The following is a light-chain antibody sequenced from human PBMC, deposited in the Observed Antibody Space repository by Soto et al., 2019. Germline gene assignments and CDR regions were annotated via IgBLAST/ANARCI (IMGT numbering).Light chain of an antibody. Sequence: QPVLTQPPSASGTPGQRVTISCSGSSSNIGSNTVNWYHQLPGTAPKLLIYSNNQRPSGVPDRFSGSKSGTSASLAISGLQSEDEADYYCAAWDDSLKGVVFGGGTQLTVL. CDR2: SNN. J-gene: IGLJ2*01. CDR1: SSNIGSNT. V-gene: IGLV1-44*01. CDR3: AAWDDSLKGVV.